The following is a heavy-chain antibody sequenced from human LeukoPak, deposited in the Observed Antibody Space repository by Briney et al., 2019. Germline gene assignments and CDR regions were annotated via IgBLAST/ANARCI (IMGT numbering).Heavy chain of an antibody. CDR1: GYTFTGYY. V-gene: IGHV1-2*02. J-gene: IGHJ4*02. CDR3: ARDPGYGDYRWYFDD. CDR2: INPNSGGT. Sequence: ASVKVSCKASGYTFTGYYMHWMRQAPGQGLEWMGWINPNSGGTNYAQKFQGKVTMTRDTSISTAYMELSRLRSDDTAVYYCARDPGYGDYRWYFDDWGQGTLVTVSS. D-gene: IGHD4-17*01.